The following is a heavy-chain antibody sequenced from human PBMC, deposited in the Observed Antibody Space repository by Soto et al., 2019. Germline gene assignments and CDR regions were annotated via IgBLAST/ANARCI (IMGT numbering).Heavy chain of an antibody. CDR1: GGTFSSYA. J-gene: IGHJ6*02. CDR2: IIPIFGTA. V-gene: IGHV1-69*12. CDR3: ASEEIRDIVVVVDATFGGMDV. Sequence: QVQLVQSGAEVKKPGSSVKVSCKASGGTFSSYAISWVRQAPGQGLEWMGGIIPIFGTANYAQKFQGRVTFTADESTSTAYMEVSSLRSADTPVYYCASEEIRDIVVVVDATFGGMDVWGHGTTVTVSS. D-gene: IGHD2-15*01.